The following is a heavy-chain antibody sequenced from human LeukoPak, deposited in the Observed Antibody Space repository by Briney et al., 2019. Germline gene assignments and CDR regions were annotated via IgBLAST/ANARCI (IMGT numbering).Heavy chain of an antibody. Sequence: PSQTLSLTCTVSGGSISSGSYYWSWIRQPAGKGLEWIGRIYTSGSTNYNPSLKSRVTISVDTSKNQFSLKLSSVTAADTAVYYCARRFRAVAKNFDYWGQGTLVTVSS. CDR2: IYTSGST. CDR3: ARRFRAVAKNFDY. D-gene: IGHD6-19*01. CDR1: GGSISSGSYY. V-gene: IGHV4-61*02. J-gene: IGHJ4*02.